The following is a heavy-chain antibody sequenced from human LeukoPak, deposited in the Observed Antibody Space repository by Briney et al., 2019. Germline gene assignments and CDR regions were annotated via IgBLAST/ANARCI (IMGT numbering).Heavy chain of an antibody. CDR2: ISYDGSNK. CDR3: AKGGYSYGYIDYFDY. CDR1: GFTFDDYA. D-gene: IGHD5-18*01. J-gene: IGHJ4*02. Sequence: GGSLRLSCAASGFTFDDYAMHWVRQAPGKGLEWVAVISYDGSNKYYADSVKGRFTISRDNSKNTLYLQMNSLRAEDTAVYYCAKGGYSYGYIDYFDYWGQGTLVTVSS. V-gene: IGHV3-30*18.